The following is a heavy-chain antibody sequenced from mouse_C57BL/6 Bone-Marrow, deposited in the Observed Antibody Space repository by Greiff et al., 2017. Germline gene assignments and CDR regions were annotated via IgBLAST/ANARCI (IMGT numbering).Heavy chain of an antibody. V-gene: IGHV5-6*01. Sequence: EVKLMESGGDLVKPGGSLKLSCAASGFTFSSYGMSWVRQTPDKRLEWVATISSGGSYTYYPDSVKGRFTISRDNAKNTLYLQMSSLKSEDTAMYYCARHPFFYYGGQGTTLTVSS. CDR3: ARHPFFYY. CDR2: ISSGGSYT. J-gene: IGHJ2*01. CDR1: GFTFSSYG.